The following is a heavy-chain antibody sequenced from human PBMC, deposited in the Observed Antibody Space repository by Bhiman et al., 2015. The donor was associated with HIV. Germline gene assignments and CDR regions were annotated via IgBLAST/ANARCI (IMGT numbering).Heavy chain of an antibody. D-gene: IGHD2-15*01. Sequence: EVQLLESGGGLVQPGGSLRLSCAASGFTFSRYCMSWVRQAPEKGLEWLSAIGGNDGTTYYADSVKGRFTISRDNSKNTLFLQMNSLRAEDTAVYYCARDSPPVGGGGMDVWGQGP. CDR1: GFTFSRYC. CDR3: ARDSPPVGGGGMDV. CDR2: IGGNDGTT. V-gene: IGHV3-23*01. J-gene: IGHJ6*02.